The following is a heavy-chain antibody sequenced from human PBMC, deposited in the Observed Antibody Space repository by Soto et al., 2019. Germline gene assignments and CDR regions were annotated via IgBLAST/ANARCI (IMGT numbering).Heavy chain of an antibody. Sequence: QVQLQQWGAGLLKPSETLSLTCAVYGGSFSGYYWSWIRQPPGKGLEWIGEINHSGSTNYNPSLKSRVTISVDTSKNQFSLKLSSVTAADTAVYYCARRLVGAENSDYWYFDLWGRGTLVTVSS. V-gene: IGHV4-34*01. CDR2: INHSGST. CDR3: ARRLVGAENSDYWYFDL. D-gene: IGHD1-26*01. CDR1: GGSFSGYY. J-gene: IGHJ2*01.